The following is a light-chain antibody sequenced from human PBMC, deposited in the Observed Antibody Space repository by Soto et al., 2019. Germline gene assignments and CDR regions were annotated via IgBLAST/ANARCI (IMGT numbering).Light chain of an antibody. CDR2: DAS. CDR1: QSISSW. V-gene: IGKV1-5*01. CDR3: QQYKSYRT. Sequence: DIQMTQSPSTLSASVGDRVTITCRASQSISSWLAWYQQKPGKAPKLLIYDASSLESGVPSRFSGSGSGTEFTLTISSLQPDDFATYYCQQYKSYRTFGQGTKGEIK. J-gene: IGKJ1*01.